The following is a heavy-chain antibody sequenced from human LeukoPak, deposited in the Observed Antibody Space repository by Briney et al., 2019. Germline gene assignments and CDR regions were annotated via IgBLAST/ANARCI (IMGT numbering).Heavy chain of an antibody. CDR3: ARGANTSFD. J-gene: IGHJ4*02. Sequence: VASVKVSCKTSGYPFTGYYMRWVRPAPGQGLEWMGQINPNSGSTNYAQKFQGRITMTRDTTISTAYMELSRLRSDDTAVYYCARGANTSFDWGQGTLVTVSS. V-gene: IGHV1-2*06. CDR2: INPNSGST. CDR1: GYPFTGYY. D-gene: IGHD5-18*01.